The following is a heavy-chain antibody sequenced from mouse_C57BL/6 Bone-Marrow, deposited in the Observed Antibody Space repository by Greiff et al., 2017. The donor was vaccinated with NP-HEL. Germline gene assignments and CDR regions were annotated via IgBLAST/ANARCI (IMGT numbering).Heavy chain of an antibody. D-gene: IGHD3-2*02. CDR1: GYSFTSYY. J-gene: IGHJ2*01. V-gene: IGHV1-66*01. Sequence: VQLQQSGPELVKPGASVKISCKASGYSFTSYYIHWVKQRPGQGLEWIGWIYPGSGNTKYNEKFKGKATLTADTSSSTAYMRLSSLTSEDSAVYYCARKRLGYFDYWGQGTTLTVSS. CDR2: IYPGSGNT. CDR3: ARKRLGYFDY.